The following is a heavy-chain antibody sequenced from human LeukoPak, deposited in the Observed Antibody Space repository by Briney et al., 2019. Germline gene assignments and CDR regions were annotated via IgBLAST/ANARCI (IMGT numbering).Heavy chain of an antibody. J-gene: IGHJ4*02. CDR1: GFTFDDYA. CDR3: AKDNLLYFDY. D-gene: IGHD1-26*01. V-gene: IGHV3-9*01. CDR2: ISWNSGSI. Sequence: GGSLRLSCAASGFTFDDYAMHWVRQAPGKGLEWVSGISWNSGSIGYADSVKGRFTISRDNAKNSLYLQMNSLRAEDTALYYCAKDNLLYFDYWGQGTLVTVSS.